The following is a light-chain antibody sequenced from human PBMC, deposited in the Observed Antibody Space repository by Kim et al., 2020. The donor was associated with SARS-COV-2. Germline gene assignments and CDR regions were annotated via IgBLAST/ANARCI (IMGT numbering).Light chain of an antibody. V-gene: IGLV3-21*03. CDR2: DNT. J-gene: IGLJ2*01. CDR1: NIGSES. Sequence: SYELTQPPSVSVAPGKTAKITCGGNNIGSESVQWYQQKPGQAPVLVVYDNTDRPSGISERVSGSNSGNTATLTITRVEAGDEADYYCQVWDSSSDHPVLFGGGTQLTAL. CDR3: QVWDSSSDHPVL.